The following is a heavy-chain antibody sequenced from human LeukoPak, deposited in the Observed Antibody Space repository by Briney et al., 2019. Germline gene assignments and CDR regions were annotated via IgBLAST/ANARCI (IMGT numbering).Heavy chain of an antibody. CDR1: GFTVSSNS. J-gene: IGHJ4*02. CDR2: IYSDNT. V-gene: IGHV3-53*01. Sequence: GGSLRLSCTVSGFTVSSNSMSWVRQAPGKGLEWVSFIYSDNTHYSDSVKGRFTISRDNSKNTLYLQMHSLRAEDTAVYYCARRAGAYSHPYDYWGQGTLVTVSS. D-gene: IGHD4/OR15-4a*01. CDR3: ARRAGAYSHPYDY.